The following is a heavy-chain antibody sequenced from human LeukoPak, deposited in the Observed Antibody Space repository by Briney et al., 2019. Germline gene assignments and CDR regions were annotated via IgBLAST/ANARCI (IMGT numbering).Heavy chain of an antibody. Sequence: GGSLRLSCAASGFTLSYYWMTWVRRAPGKGLEWVPNIMQDGSEKYYVDSVKGRFTISRDNAKNTLYLQMNSLRAEDTAVYYCARHSAGYTTFFDYWGQGALVTVSS. CDR2: IMQDGSEK. J-gene: IGHJ4*02. D-gene: IGHD5-24*01. CDR1: GFTLSYYW. V-gene: IGHV3-7*04. CDR3: ARHSAGYTTFFDY.